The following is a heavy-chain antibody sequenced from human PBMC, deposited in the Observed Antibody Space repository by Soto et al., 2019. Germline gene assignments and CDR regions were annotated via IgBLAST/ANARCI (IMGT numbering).Heavy chain of an antibody. CDR3: ARGLSAYSSSSGPNDY. CDR1: GYTFTSYG. D-gene: IGHD6-6*01. Sequence: GASVKVSCKASGYTFTSYGISWVRQAPGQGLEWMGWISAYNGNTNYAQKLQGRVTMTTDTSTSTAYMELRSLRSDDTAVYYCARGLSAYSSSSGPNDYWGQGTLVTVSS. J-gene: IGHJ4*02. CDR2: ISAYNGNT. V-gene: IGHV1-18*01.